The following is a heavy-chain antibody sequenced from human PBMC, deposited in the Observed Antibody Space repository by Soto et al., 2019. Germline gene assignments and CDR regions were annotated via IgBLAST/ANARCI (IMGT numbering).Heavy chain of an antibody. CDR1: GASISSSNW. J-gene: IGHJ6*02. Sequence: SETRSRTCAVSGASISSSNWWSWFRQPPGKGLEWIGQIYHSGSTNYNPSLKSRVTISVDKPKNQFSLKLSSVTAADTAVYYCARSAVNCSSTSCHPGDYYYYGMDVWGQGTTVTVSS. CDR2: IYHSGST. V-gene: IGHV4-4*02. CDR3: ARSAVNCSSTSCHPGDYYYYGMDV. D-gene: IGHD2-2*01.